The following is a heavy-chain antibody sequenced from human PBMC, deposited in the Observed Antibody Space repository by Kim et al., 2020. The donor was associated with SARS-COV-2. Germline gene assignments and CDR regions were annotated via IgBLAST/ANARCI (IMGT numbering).Heavy chain of an antibody. CDR1: GFTFSSYS. V-gene: IGHV3-48*02. CDR3: AAPAAGYYDSSGYYAEYFQH. Sequence: GGSLRLSCAASGFTFSSYSMNWVRQAPGKGLEWVSYISSSSSTIYYADSVKGRFTISRDNAKNSLYLQMNSLRDEDTAVYYCAAPAAGYYDSSGYYAEYFQHWGQGTLVTVSS. D-gene: IGHD3-22*01. CDR2: ISSSSSTI. J-gene: IGHJ1*01.